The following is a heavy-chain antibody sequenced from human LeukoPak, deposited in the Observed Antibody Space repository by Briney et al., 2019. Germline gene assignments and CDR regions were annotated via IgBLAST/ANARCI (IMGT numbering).Heavy chain of an antibody. CDR1: GDSVSSNAAA. D-gene: IGHD2-15*01. V-gene: IGHV6-1*01. Sequence: SQTLSLTCVIAGDSVSSNAAAWNWIRQSPLRGLEWLGRTFYRSKWYNDYAGSVKSRITISPDTSKNHFSLHLDSVTPEDTAMYYCARDGWPAFDYWGQGSLVTVSS. J-gene: IGHJ4*02. CDR3: ARDGWPAFDY. CDR2: TFYRSKWYN.